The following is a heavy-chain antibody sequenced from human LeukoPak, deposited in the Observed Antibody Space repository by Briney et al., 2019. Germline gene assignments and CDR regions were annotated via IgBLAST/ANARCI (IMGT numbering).Heavy chain of an antibody. CDR2: ISTSGTTI. CDR3: ARVRGSYSSDY. V-gene: IGHV3-11*04. D-gene: IGHD1-26*01. Sequence: PGGSLRLSCAASGFTFSDYYMSWIRQAPGKGLEWVSYISTSGTTIRYADPVKGRFTISRDDAKNSLYLQMNNLRADDTAVYYCARVRGSYSSDYWGQGTLVTVSS. J-gene: IGHJ4*02. CDR1: GFTFSDYY.